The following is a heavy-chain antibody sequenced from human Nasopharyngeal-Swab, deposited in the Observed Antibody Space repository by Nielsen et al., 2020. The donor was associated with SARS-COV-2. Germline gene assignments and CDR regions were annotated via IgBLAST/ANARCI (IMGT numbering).Heavy chain of an antibody. V-gene: IGHV3-21*04. D-gene: IGHD2-2*01. CDR1: GFTFSSYS. CDR3: AKWLSTRSLDY. Sequence: GGSLRLSCAASGFTFSSYSMNWVRQAPGKGLEWVSSISSSSSYVYYADSVKGRFTISRDNSKNTLYLQMNSLRVEDTAVYYCAKWLSTRSLDYWGQGTLVTVSS. J-gene: IGHJ4*02. CDR2: ISSSSSYV.